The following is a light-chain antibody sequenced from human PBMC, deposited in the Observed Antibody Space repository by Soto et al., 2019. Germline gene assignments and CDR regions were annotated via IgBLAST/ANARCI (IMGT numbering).Light chain of an antibody. Sequence: EIVLTQSPATLSVSPGERATLSCRASESVSINLAWYQQKPGQAPRLFIYGASTRATGIPARFSGSGSGTDFTLTISSLQSEDFAIYYCQQYHNWGEFGQGTKVDIK. CDR2: GAS. CDR3: QQYHNWGE. V-gene: IGKV3-15*01. J-gene: IGKJ1*01. CDR1: ESVSIN.